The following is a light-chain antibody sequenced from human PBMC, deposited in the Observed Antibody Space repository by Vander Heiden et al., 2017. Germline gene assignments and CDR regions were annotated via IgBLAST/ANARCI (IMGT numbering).Light chain of an antibody. CDR3: CSYTSSSTWV. J-gene: IGLJ3*02. CDR2: DVT. Sequence: QSALTQPASVSGSPGQSITIPCTRTSSDAGGYNYVSWYQQHPGKVPKLMIYDVTNRPSGVSNRFSGSKSGNTASLTISGLQPEDEADYFCCSYTSSSTWVFGGGTKVTVL. V-gene: IGLV2-14*03. CDR1: SSDAGGYNY.